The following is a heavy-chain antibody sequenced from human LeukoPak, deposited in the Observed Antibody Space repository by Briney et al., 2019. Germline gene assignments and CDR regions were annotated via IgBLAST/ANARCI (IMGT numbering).Heavy chain of an antibody. V-gene: IGHV1-18*01. D-gene: IGHD1-26*01. CDR3: ARQGSGSYSYYYYYYYMDV. Sequence: ASVKVSCKASGYTFTSYDISWVRQAPGQGLEWMGWISAYNGNTNYAQKLQGRVTMTTDTSTSTAYMELRSLRSDDTAVYYCARQGSGSYSYYYYYYYMDVWGKGTTVTVSS. CDR1: GYTFTSYD. J-gene: IGHJ6*03. CDR2: ISAYNGNT.